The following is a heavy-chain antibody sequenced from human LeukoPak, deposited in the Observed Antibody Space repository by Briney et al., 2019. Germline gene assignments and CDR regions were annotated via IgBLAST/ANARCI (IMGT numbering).Heavy chain of an antibody. CDR3: ARGHSSGLDYFDY. Sequence: PGGSLRLSCAASGFTFSSYAMHWVRQAPGEGLEWVAVISYDGSNKYYADSVKGRFTISRDNSKNTLYLQMNSLRAEDTAVYYCARGHSSGLDYFDYWGQGTLVTVSS. CDR2: ISYDGSNK. D-gene: IGHD3-22*01. CDR1: GFTFSSYA. V-gene: IGHV3-30*01. J-gene: IGHJ4*02.